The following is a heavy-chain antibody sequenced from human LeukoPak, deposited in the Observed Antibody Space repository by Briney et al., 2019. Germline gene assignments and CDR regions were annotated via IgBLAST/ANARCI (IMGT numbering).Heavy chain of an antibody. CDR2: ITTISHYI. CDR3: AKDAWRRVFYYGLDV. V-gene: IGHV3-21*04. D-gene: IGHD5-12*01. J-gene: IGHJ6*02. Sequence: PGGSLRLSCAASGFTLSDYHMNWVRQAPGKGLEWLSSITTISHYIYYAGAVRGRFTISRDNAKNSLYLQMNSLRAEDTALYFCAKDAWRRVFYYGLDVWGQGTSVAVSS. CDR1: GFTLSDYH.